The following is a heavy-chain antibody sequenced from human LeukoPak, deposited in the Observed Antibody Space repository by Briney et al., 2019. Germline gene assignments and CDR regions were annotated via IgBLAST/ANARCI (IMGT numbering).Heavy chain of an antibody. CDR1: GFTFSSYS. CDR3: ARDLGLQHAFDI. V-gene: IGHV3-21*04. Sequence: GGSLRLSCAASGFTFSSYSMNWVRQAPGKGLEWVSSISSSSSYIYYADSVKGRFTISRDNSKNTLYQQMNSLRAEDTAVYYCARDLGLQHAFDIWGQGTMVTVSS. J-gene: IGHJ3*02. D-gene: IGHD5-24*01. CDR2: ISSSSSYI.